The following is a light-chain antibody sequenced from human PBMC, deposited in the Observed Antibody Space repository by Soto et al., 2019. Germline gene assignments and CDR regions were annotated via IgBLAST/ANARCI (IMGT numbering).Light chain of an antibody. V-gene: IGLV1-40*01. CDR2: ANN. CDR3: QSYDSSLSGYV. Sequence: LTQPPSVSGAPGQRVTISCTGSSSNIGAGSDVHWYQQLPGTAPKLLIFANNIRPSGVPDRFSGSKSGTSASLAITGLQAEDEADYYCQSYDSSLSGYVFGTGTKVTVL. J-gene: IGLJ1*01. CDR1: SSNIGAGSD.